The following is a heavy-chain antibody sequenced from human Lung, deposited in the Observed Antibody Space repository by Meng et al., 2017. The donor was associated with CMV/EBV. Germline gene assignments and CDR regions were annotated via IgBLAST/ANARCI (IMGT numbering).Heavy chain of an antibody. CDR1: GDMFSTYA. CDR2: LIPILNAP. Sequence: SXXVSXKASGDMFSTYAITWVRQAPGQGLEWMGELIPILNAPNYAQKFQGRVRITADKPTTTAYMELSSLRSDDTAVYYCARALREYSSSSSDSWGQGTXVNGAS. J-gene: IGHJ4*02. V-gene: IGHV1-69*10. D-gene: IGHD6-6*01. CDR3: ARALREYSSSSSDS.